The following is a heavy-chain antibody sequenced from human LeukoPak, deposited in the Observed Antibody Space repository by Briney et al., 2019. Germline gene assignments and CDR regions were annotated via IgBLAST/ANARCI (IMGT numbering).Heavy chain of an antibody. D-gene: IGHD3-3*01. V-gene: IGHV4-39*01. Sequence: SETLSLTCTVSGGSISSRTYYWAWIRQPPGQGLEWIGNIYYSGSTYYNPSLKSRLTMSVDTSKNQFSLKLSSVTAADTAVYYCARTSHDFWSGYYLDYWGQGTLVTVSS. CDR3: ARTSHDFWSGYYLDY. J-gene: IGHJ4*02. CDR2: IYYSGST. CDR1: GGSISSRTYY.